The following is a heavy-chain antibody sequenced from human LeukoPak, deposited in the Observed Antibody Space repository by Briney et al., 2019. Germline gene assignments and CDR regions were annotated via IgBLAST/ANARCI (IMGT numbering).Heavy chain of an antibody. Sequence: PGGSLRLSCAASGFTFSSYAMSWVRQAPGKGLEWVSAISGSGGSTYYADSVKGRFTISRDNSKNTLYLQMNSLRAEDTAVYYCAKVGYYYDSSGYIYFDYWGQGTLVTVSS. CDR1: GFTFSSYA. J-gene: IGHJ4*02. CDR2: ISGSGGST. D-gene: IGHD3-22*01. V-gene: IGHV3-23*01. CDR3: AKVGYYYDSSGYIYFDY.